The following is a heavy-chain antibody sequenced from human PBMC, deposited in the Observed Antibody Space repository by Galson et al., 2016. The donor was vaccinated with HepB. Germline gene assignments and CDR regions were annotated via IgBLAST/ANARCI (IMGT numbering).Heavy chain of an antibody. V-gene: IGHV3-30*18. CDR1: GFTFRNYG. CDR2: ISYDGINE. Sequence: SLRLSCATSGFTFRNYGMNWVRQAPGKGLEWVAVISYDGINEYYVGSVKGRFTISRDNSKNTVYLQMNSLRPEDTAVYYCAKSDILAGYSAFDYWGQGTLVTVSS. D-gene: IGHD3-9*01. J-gene: IGHJ4*02. CDR3: AKSDILAGYSAFDY.